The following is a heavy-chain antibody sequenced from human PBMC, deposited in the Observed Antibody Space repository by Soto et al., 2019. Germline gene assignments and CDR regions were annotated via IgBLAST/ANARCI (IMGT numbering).Heavy chain of an antibody. Sequence: GGSLRLSCAASGFPLRSYAMSWVRQAPGKGLEWVSTISGSGGSTYYADSVKGRFTISRDNSKNTLYLQMNSLRAEDTAVYYCAKEISTWYYFDYWGQGALVTVSS. J-gene: IGHJ4*02. D-gene: IGHD6-13*01. CDR3: AKEISTWYYFDY. V-gene: IGHV3-23*01. CDR2: ISGSGGST. CDR1: GFPLRSYA.